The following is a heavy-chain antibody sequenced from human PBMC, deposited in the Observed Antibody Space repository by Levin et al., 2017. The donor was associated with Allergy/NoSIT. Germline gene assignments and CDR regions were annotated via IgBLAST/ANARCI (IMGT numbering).Heavy chain of an antibody. CDR1: GYRFTSYW. CDR3: ARRGKDSYYYYMDV. J-gene: IGHJ6*03. Sequence: GESLKISCKGSGYRFTSYWIGWVRQMPGKGLEWMCIIYPSDSDTRYSPSFQGLVTISADKSIGTAYLQWSSLKASDTAIYYCARRGKDSYYYYMDVWGKGTTVTVSS. D-gene: IGHD4-23*01. V-gene: IGHV5-51*01. CDR2: IYPSDSDT.